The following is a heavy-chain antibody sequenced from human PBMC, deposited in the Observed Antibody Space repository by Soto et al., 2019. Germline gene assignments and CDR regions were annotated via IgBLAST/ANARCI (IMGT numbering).Heavy chain of an antibody. V-gene: IGHV4-31*03. CDR2: IFYPGST. D-gene: IGHD5-18*01. CDR1: GGSISSGGYY. CDR3: ARRLGYCSEYYFDY. Sequence: QVQLQESGPGLVKPSQTLSLTCTVSGGSISSGGYYWSWIRQFPGKGLEWIGYIFYPGSTSYSPSLKSRLTMSVDTSKNQFSLRLSSVTAADTAVYFCARRLGYCSEYYFDYWGQGTLVTVSS. J-gene: IGHJ4*02.